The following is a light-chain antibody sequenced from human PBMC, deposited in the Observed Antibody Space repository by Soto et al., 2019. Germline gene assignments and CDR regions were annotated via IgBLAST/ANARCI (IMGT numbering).Light chain of an antibody. V-gene: IGLV2-14*01. CDR3: SSYTITTALV. Sequence: QSALTQPASVSGSPGRSITISCTGTSSDVGGYNYVSWYQQHPGKAPKLMIYEVSSRPSGVSNRFSGSKSGNTASLTISGLQAEDEADYYCSSYTITTALVFGTGTKVTVL. CDR2: EVS. CDR1: SSDVGGYNY. J-gene: IGLJ1*01.